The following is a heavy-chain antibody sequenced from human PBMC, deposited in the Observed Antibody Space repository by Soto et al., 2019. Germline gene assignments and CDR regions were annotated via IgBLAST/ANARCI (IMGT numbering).Heavy chain of an antibody. CDR1: GFTFSSYW. Sequence: EVQLVESGGGLVQPGGSLRLSCAASGFTFSSYWMHWVRQAPGKGLVWVSRINSDGGSTTYANSVKGRFTISRDNAKNTLYLQMNSLRAEDTAVYYCASSQWLVPGYWGQGTLVTVSS. CDR3: ASSQWLVPGY. D-gene: IGHD6-19*01. J-gene: IGHJ4*02. V-gene: IGHV3-74*01. CDR2: INSDGGST.